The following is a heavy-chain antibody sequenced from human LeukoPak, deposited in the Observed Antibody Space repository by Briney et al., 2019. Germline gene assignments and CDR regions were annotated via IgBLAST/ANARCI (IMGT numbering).Heavy chain of an antibody. J-gene: IGHJ4*02. CDR3: ARAGRYYDSSGYEVVDY. CDR2: IYHSGST. D-gene: IGHD3-22*01. CDR1: GGSISSSNW. V-gene: IGHV4-4*02. Sequence: PSETLSLTCAVSGGSISSSNWWSWVRQPPGKGLEWIGSIYHSGSTYYNPSLKSRVTISVDTSKNQFSLKLSSVTAADTAVYYCARAGRYYDSSGYEVVDYWGQGTLVTVSS.